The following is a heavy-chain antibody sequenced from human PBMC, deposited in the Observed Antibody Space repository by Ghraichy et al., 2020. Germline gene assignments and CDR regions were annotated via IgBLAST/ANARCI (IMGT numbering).Heavy chain of an antibody. D-gene: IGHD3-10*01. Sequence: ASVKVSCKASGDTFTSYAMHWVLQAPGQRLEWMGWINACSGDRKYSQNFQGRVTITRDTSASTAYMELSSLRSEDTAVYYCARDGGSGTQITSRLSYWGQGTLVTVSS. CDR1: GDTFTSYA. CDR2: INACSGDR. V-gene: IGHV1-3*01. CDR3: ARDGGSGTQITSRLSY. J-gene: IGHJ4*02.